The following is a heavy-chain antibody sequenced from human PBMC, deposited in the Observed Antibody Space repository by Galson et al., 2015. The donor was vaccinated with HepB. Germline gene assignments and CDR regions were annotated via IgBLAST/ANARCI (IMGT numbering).Heavy chain of an antibody. D-gene: IGHD2-15*01. J-gene: IGHJ4*02. CDR1: GFTFSSYG. CDR3: ASYCSGGSCRHRPFDY. Sequence: SLRLSCAASGFTFSSYGMHWVRQAPGKGLEWVAVISYDGSNKYYADSVKGRFTISRDNSKNTLYLQMNSLRSEDTAVYYCASYCSGGSCRHRPFDYWGQGTLVTVSS. CDR2: ISYDGSNK. V-gene: IGHV3-30*03.